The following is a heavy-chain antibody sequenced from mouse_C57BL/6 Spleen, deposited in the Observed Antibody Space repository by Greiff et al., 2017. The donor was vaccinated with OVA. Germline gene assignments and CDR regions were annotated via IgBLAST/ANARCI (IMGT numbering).Heavy chain of an antibody. V-gene: IGHV1-15*01. J-gene: IGHJ4*01. CDR1: GYTFTDYE. CDR2: IDPETGGT. CDR3: TRERIDYYAMDY. Sequence: VKLQQSGAELVRPGASVTLSCKASGYTFTDYEMHWVKQTPVHGLEWIGAIDPETGGTAYNQKFKGKAILTADKSSSTAYMALRSLTSEDSAVYYCTRERIDYYAMDYWGQGTSVTVSS.